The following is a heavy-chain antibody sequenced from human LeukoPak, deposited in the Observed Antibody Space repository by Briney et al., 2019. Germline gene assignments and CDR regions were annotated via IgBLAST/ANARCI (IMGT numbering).Heavy chain of an antibody. CDR1: GGSISSSSYY. CDR2: IYYSGST. J-gene: IGHJ4*02. V-gene: IGHV4-39*07. D-gene: IGHD1-26*01. Sequence: SETLSLTCTVSGGSISSSSYYWGWIRQPPGKGLEWIGSIYYSGSTNYNPSLKSRVTISVDTSKNQFSLKLSSVTAADTAVYYCARDTSGSYMGIFDYWGQGTLVTVSS. CDR3: ARDTSGSYMGIFDY.